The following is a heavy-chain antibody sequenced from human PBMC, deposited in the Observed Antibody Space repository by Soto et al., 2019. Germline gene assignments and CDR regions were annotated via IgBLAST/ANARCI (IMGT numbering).Heavy chain of an antibody. Sequence: ASVKVSCKASGFTFTSSAVQWVRQARGQRLEWIGWIVVGSGNTNYAQKFQERVTITRDMSTSTAYMELSSLRSEDTAVYCCAADKRAYYYDSSGYYSSIWGQGTMVTVSS. V-gene: IGHV1-58*01. D-gene: IGHD3-22*01. CDR2: IVVGSGNT. CDR3: AADKRAYYYDSSGYYSSI. CDR1: GFTFTSSA. J-gene: IGHJ3*02.